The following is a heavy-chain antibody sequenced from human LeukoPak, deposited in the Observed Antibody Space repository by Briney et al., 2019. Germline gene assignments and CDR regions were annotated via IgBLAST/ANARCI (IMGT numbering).Heavy chain of an antibody. Sequence: GESLKISGKVSGYRFISFCRGGARQMPGKGLEWMGIIYPGDSDTRYSPSFQGQVTISADKSISTALLQWSGLRASDSAMYYWGIRAAVWELLDYWGQGTLVTVSS. CDR2: IYPGDSDT. D-gene: IGHD1-26*01. CDR1: GYRFISFC. CDR3: GIRAAVWELLDY. V-gene: IGHV5-51*01. J-gene: IGHJ4*02.